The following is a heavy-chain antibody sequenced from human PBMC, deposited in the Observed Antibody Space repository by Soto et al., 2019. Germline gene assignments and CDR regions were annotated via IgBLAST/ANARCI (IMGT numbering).Heavy chain of an antibody. D-gene: IGHD2-15*01. CDR3: ARARGARYFDY. CDR2: IYYSGST. V-gene: IGHV4-30-4*01. J-gene: IGHJ4*02. CDR1: GGSISSGDYY. Sequence: QVQLQESGPGLVKPSQTLSLTCTVSGGSISSGDYYWSWIRQPPGKGLEWIGYIYYSGSTYYNPSLKTRVTLSLDTSKHQFSPKLSSVTAADTAVYYCARARGARYFDYWGQGTLVTVSS.